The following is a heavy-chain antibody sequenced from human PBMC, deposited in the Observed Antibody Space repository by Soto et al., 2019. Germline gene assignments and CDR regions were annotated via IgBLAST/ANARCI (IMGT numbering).Heavy chain of an antibody. Sequence: QVQLQESGPGLVKPSETLSLTCTVSGDSISTYYWTWIRQSPGKGLEWIAFIYYGGSTNYNPSLKTRVTISVDTSKNQVSLKLNSVTAADTAVYYCARPGRDWGSLDYWGQGTLVTVSS. CDR2: IYYGGST. D-gene: IGHD7-27*01. CDR3: ARPGRDWGSLDY. CDR1: GDSISTYY. V-gene: IGHV4-59*08. J-gene: IGHJ4*02.